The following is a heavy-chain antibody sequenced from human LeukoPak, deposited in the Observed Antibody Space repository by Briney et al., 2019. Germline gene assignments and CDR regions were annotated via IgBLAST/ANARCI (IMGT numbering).Heavy chain of an antibody. CDR1: GGSISSYY. CDR3: ARGEYSSSSSFDY. D-gene: IGHD6-6*01. V-gene: IGHV4-59*12. CDR2: IYYSGTT. Sequence: SETLSLTCTVSGGSISSYYWSWIRQPPGEGLEWIGYIYYSGTTNYNPSLKSRVTISVDTSKNQFSLKLSSVTAADTAVYYCARGEYSSSSSFDYWGQGTLVTVSS. J-gene: IGHJ4*02.